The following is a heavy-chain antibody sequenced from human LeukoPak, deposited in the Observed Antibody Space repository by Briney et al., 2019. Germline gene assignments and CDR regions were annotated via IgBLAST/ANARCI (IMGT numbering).Heavy chain of an antibody. J-gene: IGHJ6*02. Sequence: GFLRLSCAASGFTVSSNYMSWVRQAPGKGLEWGSGIYSGGSTYYADSVKGRFTISRDNSKNTLYLQMNSLRAEDTAVYYCARDRRITMVRGVYYYYGMDVWGQGTTVTVSS. CDR2: IYSGGST. V-gene: IGHV3-66*01. CDR3: ARDRRITMVRGVYYYYGMDV. CDR1: GFTVSSNY. D-gene: IGHD3-10*01.